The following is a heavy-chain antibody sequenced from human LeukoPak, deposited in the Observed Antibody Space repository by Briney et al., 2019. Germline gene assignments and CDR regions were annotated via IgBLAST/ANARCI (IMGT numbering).Heavy chain of an antibody. CDR3: ARDPFDF. CDR1: GFTFSSYW. CDR2: ISGPGSST. J-gene: IGHJ3*01. Sequence: GGSLRLSCAASGFTFSSYWMHWVRQAPGKGLVWISRISGPGSSTEYADSVKGRFTISRDNAQSTLYLQMSNLRAEDTAVYYCARDPFDFWGQGTMVTVSS. V-gene: IGHV3-74*01.